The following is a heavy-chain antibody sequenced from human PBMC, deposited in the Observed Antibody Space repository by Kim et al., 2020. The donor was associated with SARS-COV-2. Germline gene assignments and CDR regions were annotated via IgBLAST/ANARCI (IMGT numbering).Heavy chain of an antibody. CDR2: IIPIFGTA. CDR3: ARWGENSDYYDSSGPDAFDI. CDR1: GGTFSSYA. Sequence: SVKVSCKASGGTFSSYAISWVRQAPGQGLEWMGGIIPIFGTANYAQKCQGRVTNTADESTNTAYMELSSLRSEDTAVYYCARWGENSDYYDSSGPDAFDIWGQGTMVTVSS. D-gene: IGHD3-22*01. V-gene: IGHV1-69*13. J-gene: IGHJ3*02.